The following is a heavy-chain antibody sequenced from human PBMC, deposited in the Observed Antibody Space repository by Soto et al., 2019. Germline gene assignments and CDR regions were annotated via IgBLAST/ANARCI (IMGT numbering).Heavy chain of an antibody. CDR2: INHSGST. CDR1: GGSFSGYY. D-gene: IGHD2-21*02. V-gene: IGHV4-34*01. CDR3: ARSRVVTATFYYCYAMDV. Sequence: ETLSLTCAVYGGSFSGYYWSWIRQPPGKGLEWIGEINHSGSTNYNPSLKSRVTISVDTSKNQFSLNLSSVTAADTAVYYCARSRVVTATFYYCYAMDVWGQGTTVTVSS. J-gene: IGHJ6*01.